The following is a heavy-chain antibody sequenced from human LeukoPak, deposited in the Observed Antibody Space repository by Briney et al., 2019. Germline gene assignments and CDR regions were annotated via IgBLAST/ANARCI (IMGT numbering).Heavy chain of an antibody. D-gene: IGHD2-2*01. Sequence: PGGSLRLSCAASGFTFSSYEMNWVRQAPGKGREGVSYISSSGSTIYYADSVKGRFTISRDNAKNSLYLQMNSLRAEDTAVYYCARDRVVVVPAVHYYYMDVWGKGTTVTVSS. V-gene: IGHV3-48*03. J-gene: IGHJ6*03. CDR1: GFTFSSYE. CDR2: ISSSGSTI. CDR3: ARDRVVVVPAVHYYYMDV.